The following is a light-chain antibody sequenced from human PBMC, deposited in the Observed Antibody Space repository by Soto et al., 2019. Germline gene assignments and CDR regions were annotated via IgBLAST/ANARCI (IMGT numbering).Light chain of an antibody. CDR2: GAS. J-gene: IGKJ4*01. Sequence: VMTQSPATLSVSPGERATLSCRASQSVDISLAWYQQKPGQTPRLLIYGASTRATGIPARFSGSGSEAEFALTISTLQSEDFAVYYCQQYSVWPLTFGGGTKVDTK. V-gene: IGKV3D-15*01. CDR1: QSVDIS. CDR3: QQYSVWPLT.